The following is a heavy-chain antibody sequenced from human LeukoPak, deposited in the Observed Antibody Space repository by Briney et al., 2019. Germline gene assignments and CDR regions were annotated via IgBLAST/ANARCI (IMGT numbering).Heavy chain of an antibody. D-gene: IGHD6-13*01. Sequence: PGGSLRLSCAASGFTFSSYDMHWVRQATGKGLEWVSAIGTAGDTYYPGSVKGRFTISRENAKNSLYLQMNSLRAGDTAVYYCARGGSSWPIGDFDLWGRGTLVTVSS. CDR1: GFTFSSYD. J-gene: IGHJ2*01. V-gene: IGHV3-13*01. CDR3: ARGGSSWPIGDFDL. CDR2: IGTAGDT.